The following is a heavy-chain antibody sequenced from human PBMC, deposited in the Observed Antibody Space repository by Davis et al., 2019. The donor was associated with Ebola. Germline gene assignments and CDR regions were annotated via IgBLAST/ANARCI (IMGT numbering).Heavy chain of an antibody. D-gene: IGHD5-24*01. J-gene: IGHJ4*02. V-gene: IGHV5-51*01. Sequence: GESLKISCKGSGYTFTTYWIVWVRQMPGKGLECMGIIFPGDSDTSYSPSFLGQVTISADKSINTAYLQWTSLKASDTAIYYCARGTNGYNPGGYFDSWGQGTLVSVTS. CDR2: IFPGDSDT. CDR3: ARGTNGYNPGGYFDS. CDR1: GYTFTTYW.